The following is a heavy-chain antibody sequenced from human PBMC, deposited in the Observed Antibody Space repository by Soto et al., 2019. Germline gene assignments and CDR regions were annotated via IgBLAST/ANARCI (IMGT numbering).Heavy chain of an antibody. CDR2: INHSGST. CDR1: GGSVGADY. CDR3: ARDKITGLFDY. J-gene: IGHJ4*02. D-gene: IGHD2-8*02. Sequence: SQTRSLTWAVYGGSVGADYWAWVRHPPGTGLEWIGEINHSGSTNYNPSLKSRVTISVDTSKNQFSLKLTSVTAADTAVYYCARDKITGLFDYWGQGTLVTVSS. V-gene: IGHV4-34*01.